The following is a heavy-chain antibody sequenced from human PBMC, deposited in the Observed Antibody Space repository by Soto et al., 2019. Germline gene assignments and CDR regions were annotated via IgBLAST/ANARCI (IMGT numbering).Heavy chain of an antibody. CDR3: ASHPLNWSDADS. CDR2: IKHDGSET. J-gene: IGHJ4*02. D-gene: IGHD1-1*01. Sequence: PGGSLRLSCAASGFTFNTFWMSWVRQSPGKGLEWVANIKHDGSETYYADSVKGRFTISRDNAKNSLFLQMNTLRTEDTGVYYCASHPLNWSDADSWGQGVLVTVSS. V-gene: IGHV3-7*01. CDR1: GFTFNTFW.